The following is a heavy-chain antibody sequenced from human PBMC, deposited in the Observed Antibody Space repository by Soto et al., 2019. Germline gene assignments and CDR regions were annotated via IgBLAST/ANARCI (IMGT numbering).Heavy chain of an antibody. V-gene: IGHV1-3*01. Sequence: ASVKVSCKASGYTFTSYAIHWVRQAPGQGLELMGWINAGNAITKYSQNFQGRVTITRDTSASTTYMELSSLTSEDTAVYYCAGGMLTTYYYYGMDVWGQGTTVTVSS. CDR2: INAGNAIT. J-gene: IGHJ6*02. D-gene: IGHD3-16*01. CDR1: GYTFTSYA. CDR3: AGGMLTTYYYYGMDV.